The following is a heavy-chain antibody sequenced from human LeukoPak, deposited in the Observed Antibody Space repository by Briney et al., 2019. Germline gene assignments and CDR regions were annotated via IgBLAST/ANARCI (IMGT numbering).Heavy chain of an antibody. J-gene: IGHJ4*02. CDR1: GFTFSDYY. V-gene: IGHV3-11*01. Sequence: GGSLRLSCAASGFTFSDYYMSWIRQAPGKGLEWVSYISSSGSTIYYADSVKGRFTISRDKSKNTLYLQMNSLRAEDTALYYCAKEDFTVTTRFSEYWGQGTLVTVSS. D-gene: IGHD4-11*01. CDR2: ISSSGSTI. CDR3: AKEDFTVTTRFSEY.